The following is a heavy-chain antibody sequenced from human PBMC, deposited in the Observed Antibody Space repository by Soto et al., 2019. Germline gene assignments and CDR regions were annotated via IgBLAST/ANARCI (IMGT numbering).Heavy chain of an antibody. CDR3: ARAIPYCGGDCSNRPYYYYGMDV. CDR2: INHSGST. Sequence: SETLSLTCALDGMSFIGYSWSWIRQTPGEGLEWIGEINHSGSTHYNPSLKSRVTISVDTSKNQFSLKLSSVTAADTAVYYCARAIPYCGGDCSNRPYYYYGMDVWGQGTTVTVS. D-gene: IGHD2-21*02. V-gene: IGHV4-34*01. CDR1: GMSFIGYS. J-gene: IGHJ6*02.